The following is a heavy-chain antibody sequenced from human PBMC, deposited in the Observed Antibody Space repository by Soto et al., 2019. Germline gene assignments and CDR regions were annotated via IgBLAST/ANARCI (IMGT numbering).Heavy chain of an antibody. V-gene: IGHV3-74*01. CDR3: ARVLWLRWWELLIWFDP. CDR1: GFTFSSYW. Sequence: GGSLRLSCAASGFTFSSYWMHWVRQAPGKGLVWVSRINSDGSSTSYADSVKGRFTISRDNAKNTLYLQMNSLRAEDTAVYYCARVLWLRWWELLIWFDPWGQGTLVTVSS. CDR2: INSDGSST. J-gene: IGHJ5*02. D-gene: IGHD1-26*01.